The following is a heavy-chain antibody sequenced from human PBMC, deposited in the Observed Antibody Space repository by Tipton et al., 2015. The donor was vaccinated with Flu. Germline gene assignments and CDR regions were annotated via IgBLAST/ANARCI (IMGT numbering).Heavy chain of an antibody. CDR1: GDSMTSSRYY. D-gene: IGHD3-3*01. Sequence: GLVKPSETLSLTCSVSGDSMTSSRYYWGWIRQPPGKGLEWIGSIFHSGSTYYNPSLKSRVTISVDTSKNQFFLKLISVTAADTAVYYCARVSPGVESWFDPWGQGTLVTVSS. CDR2: IFHSGST. CDR3: ARVSPGVESWFDP. J-gene: IGHJ5*02. V-gene: IGHV4-39*07.